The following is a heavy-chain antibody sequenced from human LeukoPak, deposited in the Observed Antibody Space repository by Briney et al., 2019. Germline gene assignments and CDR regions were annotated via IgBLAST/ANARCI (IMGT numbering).Heavy chain of an antibody. V-gene: IGHV4-38-2*02. CDR2: IYYSGST. CDR3: ARDSWGTYGY. J-gene: IGHJ4*02. Sequence: SVTLSLTCTVSGYSISSGYYWGWIRQPPGKGLEWIGSIYYSGSTYYNPSLKSRVTISVDTSKNQFSLKLSSVTAADTAVYYCARDSWGTYGYWGQGTLVTVSS. CDR1: GYSISSGYY. D-gene: IGHD7-27*01.